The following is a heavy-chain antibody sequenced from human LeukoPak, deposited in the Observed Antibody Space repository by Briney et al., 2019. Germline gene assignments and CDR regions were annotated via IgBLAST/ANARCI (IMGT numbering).Heavy chain of an antibody. CDR3: AKSMVITFGGPDDAFDI. Sequence: GGSLRLSCAASGFTFDDYAMHWVRQAPGKGLEWVSGISWNSGSIVYADSVKGRFTISRDNAKNSLYLQMNSLRAEDMALYYCAKSMVITFGGPDDAFDIWGQGTMVTVSS. CDR2: ISWNSGSI. D-gene: IGHD3-16*01. V-gene: IGHV3-9*03. J-gene: IGHJ3*02. CDR1: GFTFDDYA.